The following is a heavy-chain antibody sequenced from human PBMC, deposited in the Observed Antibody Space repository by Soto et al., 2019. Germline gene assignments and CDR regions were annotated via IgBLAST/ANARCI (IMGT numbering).Heavy chain of an antibody. D-gene: IGHD2-21*01. CDR1: GFTFSSYG. CDR3: ARRVGDGEIDY. CDR2: IWYDGSNK. Sequence: QVQLVESGGGVVQPGRSLRLSCAASGFTFSSYGMHWVRQAPGKGLEWVAVIWYDGSNKYYADSVKGRFTISRDNSKNTLYLQMNSLRAEDTAVYYCARRVGDGEIDYWGQGTLVTVSS. V-gene: IGHV3-33*01. J-gene: IGHJ4*02.